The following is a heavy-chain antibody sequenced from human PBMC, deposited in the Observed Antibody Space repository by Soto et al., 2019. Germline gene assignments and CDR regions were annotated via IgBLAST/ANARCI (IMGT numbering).Heavy chain of an antibody. CDR3: AQDFRTYSHCVQA. D-gene: IGHD2-21*01. V-gene: IGHV1-2*02. CDR2: INPSSGGA. Sequence: ASVKVSCKAAGYPFTGPYIYWVRQSPGQGLEWMGWINPSSGGAEFAEKFQGRVTVTRDTSIRTVFLELNSLTSDDTGVYFCAQDFRTYSHCVQAWGQATAVNVS. J-gene: IGHJ5*01. CDR1: GYPFTGPY.